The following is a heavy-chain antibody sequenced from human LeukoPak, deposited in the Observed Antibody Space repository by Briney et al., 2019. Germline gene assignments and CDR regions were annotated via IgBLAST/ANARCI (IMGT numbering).Heavy chain of an antibody. J-gene: IGHJ6*03. V-gene: IGHV3-7*01. D-gene: IGHD6-13*01. CDR1: GFTFSSYA. Sequence: GGSLRLSCAASGFTFSSYAMSWVRQGPGKGLEWVANIKEDGSEKYYVDSVKGRFTISRDNAKNSLYLQMNSLRADDTAVYYCARLGIPYYYYYMDVWGKGTTVTVSS. CDR2: IKEDGSEK. CDR3: ARLGIPYYYYYMDV.